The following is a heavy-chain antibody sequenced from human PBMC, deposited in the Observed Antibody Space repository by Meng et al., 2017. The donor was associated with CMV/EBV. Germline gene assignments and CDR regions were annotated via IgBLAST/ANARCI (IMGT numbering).Heavy chain of an antibody. Sequence: QVQLQDSGPGRGKPSAAPSLTCTGSGGSISSYYWSWIRQPAGKGLEWSGRIYTSGSTNYNPSLKSRVTMSVDTSKNQLSLKLSSVTAADTAVYYCAREIVVVPAAIDNWFDPWGQGTLVTVSS. CDR3: AREIVVVPAAIDNWFDP. V-gene: IGHV4-4*07. CDR1: GGSISSYY. J-gene: IGHJ5*02. D-gene: IGHD2-2*02. CDR2: IYTSGST.